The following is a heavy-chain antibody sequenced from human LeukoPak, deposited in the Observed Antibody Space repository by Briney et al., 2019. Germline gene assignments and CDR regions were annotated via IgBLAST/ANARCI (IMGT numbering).Heavy chain of an antibody. Sequence: GGSLRLSCAASGFSFSTYWMSWVRQAPGKGLEWVAGITQDGSEKYYVDSVKGRFTISRDNAKNSLYLQMNSLRAEDTAVYYCAGDRWGLLGGDFWGQGTLVTVSS. CDR1: GFSFSTYW. CDR3: AGDRWGLLGGDF. J-gene: IGHJ4*02. D-gene: IGHD2-8*01. CDR2: ITQDGSEK. V-gene: IGHV3-7*04.